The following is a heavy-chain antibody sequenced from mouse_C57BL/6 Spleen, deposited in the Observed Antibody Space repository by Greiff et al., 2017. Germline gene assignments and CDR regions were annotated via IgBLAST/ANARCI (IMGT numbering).Heavy chain of an antibody. D-gene: IGHD1-1*01. Sequence: EVKLVESGGGLVKPGGSLKLSCAASGFTFSDYGMHWVSQAPEKGLEWVAYISSGSSTIYYTDTVTGRFTISRDNAKNTLFLQMTSLGSDDTAMYYCTNNYYGSDYYAMDYWGQGTSLTVSS. V-gene: IGHV5-17*01. CDR1: GFTFSDYG. J-gene: IGHJ4*01. CDR3: TNNYYGSDYYAMDY. CDR2: ISSGSSTI.